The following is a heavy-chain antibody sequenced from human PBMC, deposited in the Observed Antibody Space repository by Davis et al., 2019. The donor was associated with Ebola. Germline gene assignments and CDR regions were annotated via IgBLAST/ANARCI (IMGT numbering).Heavy chain of an antibody. D-gene: IGHD1-26*01. J-gene: IGHJ4*02. CDR2: ISYDGSNK. V-gene: IGHV3-30*03. CDR1: GFTFSNYG. CDR3: ARDKGLVGATELFDY. Sequence: PGGSLRLSCAASGFTFSNYGMHWVRQAPGKGLEWVALISYDGSNKYYADSVKGRFTISRDNSKNTLYLQMNSLRAEDTAVYYCARDKGLVGATELFDYWGQGTLVTVSS.